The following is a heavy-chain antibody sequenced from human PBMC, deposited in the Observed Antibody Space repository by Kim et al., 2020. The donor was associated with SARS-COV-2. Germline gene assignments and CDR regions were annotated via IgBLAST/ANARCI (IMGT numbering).Heavy chain of an antibody. CDR2: IDWDGDV. V-gene: IGHV2-70*19. Sequence: SGPTLVKPTQTLTLTCSFSGFSLKTRGVLVSWVRQTSGKALEWLALIDWDGDVHYRTSLERRLTISKDTSKDQVLLTVTNMQPADTGIYFCARGRTGPYALDVWGQGSKVTVS. J-gene: IGHJ6*02. CDR1: GFSLKTRGVL. CDR3: ARGRTGPYALDV.